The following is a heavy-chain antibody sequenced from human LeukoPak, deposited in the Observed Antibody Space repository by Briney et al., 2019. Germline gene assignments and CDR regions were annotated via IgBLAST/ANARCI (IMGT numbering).Heavy chain of an antibody. Sequence: PSETLSLTCTVSGGSISSYYWSWIRQPPGKGLEWIGYIYYSGSTNYNPSLKSRVTISVDTSKNQFSLKLSSVTAADTAVYYCARSSIAALHEAFDIWGQGTMVTVP. J-gene: IGHJ3*02. D-gene: IGHD6-6*01. CDR2: IYYSGST. CDR3: ARSSIAALHEAFDI. V-gene: IGHV4-59*01. CDR1: GGSISSYY.